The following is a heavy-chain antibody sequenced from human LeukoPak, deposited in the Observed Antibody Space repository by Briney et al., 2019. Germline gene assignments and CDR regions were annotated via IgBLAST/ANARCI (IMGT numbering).Heavy chain of an antibody. CDR1: GYTFTDYA. CDR3: ARVSACRGGNCYWFDP. D-gene: IGHD2-15*01. Sequence: GASVKVSCKASGYTFTDYAMNWVRQAPGQGLEWLGRINTDTGNPTYAQGFTGRFVFSLDTSVSTAYLQINSLKAEDTAVYYCARVSACRGGNCYWFDPWGQGTLVTVSS. J-gene: IGHJ5*02. CDR2: INTDTGNP. V-gene: IGHV7-4-1*02.